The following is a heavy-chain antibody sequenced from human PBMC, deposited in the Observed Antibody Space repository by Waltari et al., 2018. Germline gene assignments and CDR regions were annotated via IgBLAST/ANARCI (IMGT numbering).Heavy chain of an antibody. V-gene: IGHV3-74*01. CDR2: VNGDGTHT. D-gene: IGHD4-17*01. CDR3: ARSPGMTTVSY. CDR1: GFTFTDDW. J-gene: IGHJ4*02. Sequence: EVQLLESGGGLVQPGGSLRLSCAASGFTFTDDWMHWVRQAPGKGLGWVSRVNGDGTHTVYADSVKGRFTISRDNAKNTLYLQMNSLRAEDTAVYYCARSPGMTTVSYWGQGTLVTVSS.